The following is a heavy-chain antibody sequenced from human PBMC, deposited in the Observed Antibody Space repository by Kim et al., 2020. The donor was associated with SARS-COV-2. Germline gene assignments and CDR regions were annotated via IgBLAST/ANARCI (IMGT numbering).Heavy chain of an antibody. CDR2: INSDGSGT. CDR1: GFTFSNYW. Sequence: GGSLRLSCAASGFTFSNYWMHWVRQAPGKGLVWVSHINSDGSGTSYADSVKGRFTISRDNAKNTLYLQMNSLRAEDTAVYYCARGNYYYGMDVWGQGTTV. V-gene: IGHV3-74*01. J-gene: IGHJ6*02. CDR3: ARGNYYYGMDV.